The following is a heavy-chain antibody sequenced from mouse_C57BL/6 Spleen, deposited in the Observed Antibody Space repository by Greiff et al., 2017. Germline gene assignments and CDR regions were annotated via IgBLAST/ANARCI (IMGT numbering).Heavy chain of an antibody. V-gene: IGHV7-3*01. D-gene: IGHD2-1*01. CDR1: GFTFTDYY. CDR3: ARGGYGNSYFDY. J-gene: IGHJ2*01. Sequence: EVQLVESGGGLVQPGGSLSLSCAASGFTFTDYYMSWVRQPPGKALEWLGFIRNKANGYTTEYSASVKGRFTISRDNSQSILYLQMNALRAEDSATYYCARGGYGNSYFDYWGQGTTLTVSS. CDR2: IRNKANGYTT.